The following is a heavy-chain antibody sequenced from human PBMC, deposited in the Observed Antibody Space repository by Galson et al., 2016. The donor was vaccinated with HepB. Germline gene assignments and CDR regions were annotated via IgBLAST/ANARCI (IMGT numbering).Heavy chain of an antibody. V-gene: IGHV1-24*01. Sequence: SVKVSCKVSGYTLTELPMHWVRQAPGKGLEWMGGFDPEDGERMYAEKFQGRVTMTEDTSTDTAYMDLSSLRSEDTAVYYCAVVLVDFELDAFDFWGQGTMRTVSS. J-gene: IGHJ3*01. D-gene: IGHD2-15*01. CDR3: AVVLVDFELDAFDF. CDR2: FDPEDGER. CDR1: GYTLTELP.